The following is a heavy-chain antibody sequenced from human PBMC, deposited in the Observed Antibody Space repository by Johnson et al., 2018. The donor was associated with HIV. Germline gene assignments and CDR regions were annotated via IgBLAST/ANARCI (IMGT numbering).Heavy chain of an antibody. V-gene: IGHV3-20*03. J-gene: IGHJ3*02. Sequence: MKWVRQTPGMGLEWVSAINWNAGRTGYTDSVKGRFTVSSDNSKNTLYLQINSLRPEETAVYYCAREGTLGAFDIWGQGTMVTVSS. D-gene: IGHD1-1*01. CDR2: INWNAGRT. CDR3: AREGTLGAFDI.